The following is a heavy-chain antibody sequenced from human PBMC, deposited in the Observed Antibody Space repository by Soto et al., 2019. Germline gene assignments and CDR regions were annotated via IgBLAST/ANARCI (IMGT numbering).Heavy chain of an antibody. Sequence: GGSLRLSCAASGFTFSSYSMNWVRQAPGKGLEWVSSISSSSSYIYYADSVKGRFTISRDNAKNSLYLQMNSLRAEDTAVYYCARDRGDPLRYFATAVFDYWGQGTLVTVSS. CDR3: ARDRGDPLRYFATAVFDY. D-gene: IGHD3-9*01. J-gene: IGHJ4*02. CDR2: ISSSSSYI. CDR1: GFTFSSYS. V-gene: IGHV3-21*01.